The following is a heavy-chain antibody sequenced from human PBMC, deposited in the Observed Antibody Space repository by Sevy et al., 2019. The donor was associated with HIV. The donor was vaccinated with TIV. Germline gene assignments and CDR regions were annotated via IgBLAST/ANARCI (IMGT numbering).Heavy chain of an antibody. D-gene: IGHD4-17*01. Sequence: GGSLRLSCAASGFNFSSYWMHWVRHAPGKGLVWVSRISSDGSITNYADSVKGRFTFSRDNAKNTVYLQMNSLRVEDTALYYCARAESVSTRNAMDVWGQGTTVTVSS. CDR2: ISSDGSIT. CDR3: ARAESVSTRNAMDV. J-gene: IGHJ6*02. V-gene: IGHV3-74*01. CDR1: GFNFSSYW.